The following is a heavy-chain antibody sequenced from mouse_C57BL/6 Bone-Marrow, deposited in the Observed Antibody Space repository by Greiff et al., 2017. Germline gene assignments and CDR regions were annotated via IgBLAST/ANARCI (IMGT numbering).Heavy chain of an antibody. J-gene: IGHJ3*01. CDR2: IDPSDSYT. CDR1: CYTFTSYW. Sequence: QVQLQQPGAELVRPGTSVKLSCKASCYTFTSYWMHWVKQRPGQGLEWIGVIDPSDSYTNYNQKFKGKATLTVDTSSSTAYMQLSSLTSEDSAVYYCARYSDGYYWFAYWGQGTLVTVSA. CDR3: ARYSDGYYWFAY. V-gene: IGHV1-59*01. D-gene: IGHD2-3*01.